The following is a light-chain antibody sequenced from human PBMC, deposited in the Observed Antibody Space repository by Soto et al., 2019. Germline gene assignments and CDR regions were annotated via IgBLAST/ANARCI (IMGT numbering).Light chain of an antibody. J-gene: IGKJ4*01. CDR2: DAS. V-gene: IGKV3-11*01. CDR1: KSINNY. CDR3: QYRGIWPPGAT. Sequence: EIVLTQSPVTLSLSPGERATLSCRASKSINNYLAWYQQTPGQPPRLLIYDASTKATATPVRFSASGSGTDFTLTICSLEPEDSAVYYCQYRGIWPPGATFVGGTKVEIK.